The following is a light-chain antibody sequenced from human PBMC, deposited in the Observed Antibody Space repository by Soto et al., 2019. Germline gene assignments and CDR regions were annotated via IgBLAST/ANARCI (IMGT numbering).Light chain of an antibody. J-gene: IGKJ5*01. CDR2: DAS. CDR1: QSVKSN. Sequence: DIEMTQSPPILSLSPGEGATLSFRASQSVKSNLAWYQQKPGQAPRLLIYDASNRATGIPARFSGSGSGTDFTLTISSLEPEDFAVYYCQQRSNWITFGQGTRLEIK. CDR3: QQRSNWIT. V-gene: IGKV3-11*01.